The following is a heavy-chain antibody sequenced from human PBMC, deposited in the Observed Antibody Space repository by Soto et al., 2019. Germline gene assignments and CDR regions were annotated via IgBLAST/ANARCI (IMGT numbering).Heavy chain of an antibody. Sequence: GESLKISCKGSGYSFTSYWIGWVRQMPGKGLEWMGIIYPGDSDTRYSPSFQGQVTISADKSTSTAYLQWSSLKASDTAMYYCARTNCSSTSCFLDYYYYGMDVWGQGTTVTVSS. CDR1: GYSFTSYW. V-gene: IGHV5-51*01. CDR3: ARTNCSSTSCFLDYYYYGMDV. CDR2: IYPGDSDT. D-gene: IGHD2-2*01. J-gene: IGHJ6*02.